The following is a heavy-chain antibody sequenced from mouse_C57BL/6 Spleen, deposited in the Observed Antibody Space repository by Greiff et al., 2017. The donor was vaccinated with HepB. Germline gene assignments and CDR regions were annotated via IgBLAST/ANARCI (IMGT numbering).Heavy chain of an antibody. J-gene: IGHJ4*01. CDR1: GYSFTDYN. CDR2: INPNYGTT. Sequence: EVQLQQSGPELVKPGASVKISCKASGYSFTDYNMNWVKQSNGKSLEWIGVINPNYGTTSYNQKFKGKATLTVDQSSSTAYMQRNSLTSEDSAVYYCTRRELLRFDAMDYWGQGTSVTVSS. D-gene: IGHD1-1*01. CDR3: TRRELLRFDAMDY. V-gene: IGHV1-39*01.